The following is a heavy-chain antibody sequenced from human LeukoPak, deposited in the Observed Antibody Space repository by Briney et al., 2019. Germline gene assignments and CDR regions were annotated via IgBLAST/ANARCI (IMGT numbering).Heavy chain of an antibody. Sequence: GGSLRLSCAASGFTFSSYSMNWVRQAPGKGLERVSSISSSSSYIYYADSVKGRFTISRDNSKNTLYLQMNSLRAEDTAVYYCAKDSGYYYDSSGWPYLQYYYYGMDVWGQGTTVTVSS. V-gene: IGHV3-21*04. CDR2: ISSSSSYI. D-gene: IGHD3-22*01. CDR1: GFTFSSYS. J-gene: IGHJ6*02. CDR3: AKDSGYYYDSSGWPYLQYYYYGMDV.